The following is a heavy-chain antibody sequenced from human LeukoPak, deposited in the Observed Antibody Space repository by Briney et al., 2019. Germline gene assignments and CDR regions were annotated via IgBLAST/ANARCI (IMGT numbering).Heavy chain of an antibody. CDR3: ASRSSIWSGYQDTLYYFDS. CDR1: GGSISSYY. D-gene: IGHD3-3*01. J-gene: IGHJ4*02. CDR2: IFDSGST. Sequence: SETLSLTCTVSGGSISSYYWSWIRQPPGKELEWLGYIFDSGSTNYNPSLKSRVTISVDTSKNQFSLKLSSVTAADTAVYYCASRSSIWSGYQDTLYYFDSWGQGTLVTVSS. V-gene: IGHV4-59*01.